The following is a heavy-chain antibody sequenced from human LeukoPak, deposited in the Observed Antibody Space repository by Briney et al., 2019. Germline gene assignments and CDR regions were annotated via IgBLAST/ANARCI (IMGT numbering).Heavy chain of an antibody. Sequence: GESLKISCKGSGFRFASYRIGWVRKMPGKGLEWMGIIYLADSDTTYSPSFQGQVTISADKSISTAYLQWSSLKASDTAMYYCARRNDTWSGSRDYYMDVWGKGTTVTVSS. V-gene: IGHV5-51*01. CDR3: ARRNDTWSGSRDYYMDV. D-gene: IGHD3-3*01. CDR1: GFRFASYR. J-gene: IGHJ6*03. CDR2: IYLADSDT.